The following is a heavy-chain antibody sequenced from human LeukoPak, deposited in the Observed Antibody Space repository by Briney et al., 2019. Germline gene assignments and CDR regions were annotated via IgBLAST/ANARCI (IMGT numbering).Heavy chain of an antibody. CDR1: GFTFSSYS. Sequence: GGSLRLSCAASGFTFSSYSMNWVRQAPGKGLEWVSSISSSSSYIYYADLVKGRFTISRDNAKNSLYLQMNSLRAEDTAVYYCARDRRGTAMAIDYWGQGTLVTVSS. V-gene: IGHV3-21*01. J-gene: IGHJ4*02. D-gene: IGHD5-18*01. CDR3: ARDRRGTAMAIDY. CDR2: ISSSSSYI.